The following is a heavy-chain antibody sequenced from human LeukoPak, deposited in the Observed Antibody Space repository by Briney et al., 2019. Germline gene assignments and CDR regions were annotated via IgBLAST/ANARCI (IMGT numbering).Heavy chain of an antibody. D-gene: IGHD3-9*01. J-gene: IGHJ3*02. CDR1: GFIFSSYS. Sequence: GGSLRLSCAASGFIFSSYSMNWVRQAPGKGLEWVSSISSSSSYIYYADSLKGRFTISRDNAKNSLYLQMNSLRADDTAVYYCAKDLGLTGTGNAFDIWGQGTMVTVSS. CDR2: ISSSSSYI. V-gene: IGHV3-21*01. CDR3: AKDLGLTGTGNAFDI.